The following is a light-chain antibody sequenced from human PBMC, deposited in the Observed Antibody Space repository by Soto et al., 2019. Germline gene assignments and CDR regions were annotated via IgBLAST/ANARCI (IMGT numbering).Light chain of an antibody. J-gene: IGKJ5*01. V-gene: IGKV3D-20*02. CDR1: QSVSSSY. Sequence: EFVLTPSPGTLSLSPGERATLSCRASQSVSSSYLAWYQQKPGQAPRILIYGASSRATGIPDRFSGSGSGTDFTLPISSLEPEDFAVYYCQQRSNWPRITFGQGTRLEIK. CDR2: GAS. CDR3: QQRSNWPRIT.